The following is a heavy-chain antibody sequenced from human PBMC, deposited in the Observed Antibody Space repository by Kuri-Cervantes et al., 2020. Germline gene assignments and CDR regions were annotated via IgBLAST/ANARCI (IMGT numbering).Heavy chain of an antibody. CDR1: IFIFNNYQ. CDR2: INSSDYSI. V-gene: IGHV3-48*03. CDR3: AKEGYYYDSSGYYYGDY. Sequence: GESPKISRGASIFIFNNYQMKCVRQAPGKGLGRPSYINSSDYSIYYADSVKGRFTISRDNAKNSLYLQMNSLRAEDTALYYCAKEGYYYDSSGYYYGDYWGQGTLVTVSS. D-gene: IGHD3-22*01. J-gene: IGHJ4*02.